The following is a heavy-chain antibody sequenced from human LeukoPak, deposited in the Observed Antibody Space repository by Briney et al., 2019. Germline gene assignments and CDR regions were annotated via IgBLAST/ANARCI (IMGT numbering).Heavy chain of an antibody. J-gene: IGHJ4*02. CDR3: ARDRYGDGFVHFDY. CDR1: GYTFTAYV. Sequence: ASVKVSCKSSGYTFTAYVMHWVRQAPGQGLEWMGWITPSDGANYAQQFQGRVTMTRDTSMSTAYMDVNRQTSEDTGVYLCARDRYGDGFVHFDYWGQGALVTVSS. V-gene: IGHV1-2*02. D-gene: IGHD5-24*01. CDR2: ITPSDGA.